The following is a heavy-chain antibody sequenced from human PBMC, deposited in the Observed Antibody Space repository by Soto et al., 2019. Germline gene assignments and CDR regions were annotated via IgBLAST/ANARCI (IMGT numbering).Heavy chain of an antibody. D-gene: IGHD2-2*01. J-gene: IGHJ4*02. CDR3: ARGASFVVVPAAASYYFGY. CDR2: ISAYNGNT. Sequence: ASVKVSCKASGYTFTSYGISWVRQAPGQGLEWMGWISAYNGNTNYAQKLQGRVTMTTDTSTSTAYMELRSLRSDDTAVYYCARGASFVVVPAAASYYFGYWGQGTLVTVSS. V-gene: IGHV1-18*01. CDR1: GYTFTSYG.